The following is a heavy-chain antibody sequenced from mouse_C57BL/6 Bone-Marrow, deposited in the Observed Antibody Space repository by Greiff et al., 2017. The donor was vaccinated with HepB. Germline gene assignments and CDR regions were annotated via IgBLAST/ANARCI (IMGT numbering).Heavy chain of an antibody. CDR3: AKGDGYLAY. Sequence: QVQLQQPGAELVKPGASVKLSCKASGYTFTSYWMQWVNQRPGQGLEWIGEIDPSDSYTNYNQKFKGKATLTVDTSSSTAYMQLSSLTSEDSAVYYCAKGDGYLAYWGQGTLVTVSA. D-gene: IGHD2-3*01. V-gene: IGHV1-50*01. CDR2: IDPSDSYT. CDR1: GYTFTSYW. J-gene: IGHJ3*01.